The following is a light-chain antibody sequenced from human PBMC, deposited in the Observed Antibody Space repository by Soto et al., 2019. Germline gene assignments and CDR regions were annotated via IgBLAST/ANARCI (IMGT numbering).Light chain of an antibody. V-gene: IGKV1-39*01. CDR1: QNIGTF. CDR2: AAS. J-gene: IGKJ4*01. CDR3: QQSHSTTLT. Sequence: DIQMTQSPSSLSASVGDRVTITCRAGQNIGTFLNWYQHEAGKAPKLLIYAASSLQRGVPSRLSGSGSGTDFTLTTSGLQPEDFATFYCQQSHSTTLTFGGGTKVDIX.